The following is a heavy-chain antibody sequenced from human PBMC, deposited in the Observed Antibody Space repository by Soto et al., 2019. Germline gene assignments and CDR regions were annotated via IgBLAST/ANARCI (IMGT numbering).Heavy chain of an antibody. CDR1: GGSFSGYY. CDR3: ARDKITGLFDY. V-gene: IGHV4-34*01. D-gene: IGHD2-8*02. CDR2: INHSGST. Sequence: QVQLQKWGAGLLKPSETLSLTCAVYGGSFSGYYWTWIRQPPGTGLEWIGEINHSGSTNYNPSLKSRVTISVDTSKYHFSLKLTSVPAADTAVYYCARDKITGLFDYWGQGTLVAVSS. J-gene: IGHJ4*02.